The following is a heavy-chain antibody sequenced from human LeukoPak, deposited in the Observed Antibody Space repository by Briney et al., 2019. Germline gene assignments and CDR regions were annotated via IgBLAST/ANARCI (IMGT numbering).Heavy chain of an antibody. CDR3: ASVSYCSGGSCSSPDLGLRY. Sequence: GRSLRLSCAASGFTFSSYSMNWVRQAPGKGLEWVSSISSSSSYIYYADSVKGRFTISRDNAKNSLYLQMNSLRAEDTAVYYCASVSYCSGGSCSSPDLGLRYWGQGTLVTVSS. J-gene: IGHJ4*02. V-gene: IGHV3-21*01. D-gene: IGHD2-15*01. CDR1: GFTFSSYS. CDR2: ISSSSSYI.